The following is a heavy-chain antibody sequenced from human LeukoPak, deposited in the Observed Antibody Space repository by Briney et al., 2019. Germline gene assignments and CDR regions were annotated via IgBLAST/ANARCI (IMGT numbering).Heavy chain of an antibody. Sequence: ASVKVSCKASGYTFTSYGISWVRQAPGQGLEWMGGFDPEDGETIYAQKFQGRVTMTEDTSTDTAYMELSSLRSEDTAVYYCATEPHSGPRGYFDYWGQGTLVTVSS. CDR1: GYTFTSYG. J-gene: IGHJ4*02. CDR3: ATEPHSGPRGYFDY. V-gene: IGHV1-24*01. D-gene: IGHD6-19*01. CDR2: FDPEDGET.